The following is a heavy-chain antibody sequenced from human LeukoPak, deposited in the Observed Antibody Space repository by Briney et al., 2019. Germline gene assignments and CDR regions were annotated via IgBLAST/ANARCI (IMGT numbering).Heavy chain of an antibody. CDR1: GYTFTGYY. J-gene: IGHJ4*02. V-gene: IGHV1-2*02. CDR3: ARGPPESLRFLEWNSPLHY. CDR2: INPKRGGT. Sequence: ASVKVSCKASGYTFTGYYMHWVRQAPGQGLEWMGWINPKRGGTNYAQKFQGRVTMTRDTSISTAYMELNTLRSDDTAVYCCARGPPESLRFLEWNSPLHYWGQGTLVTVSS. D-gene: IGHD3-3*01.